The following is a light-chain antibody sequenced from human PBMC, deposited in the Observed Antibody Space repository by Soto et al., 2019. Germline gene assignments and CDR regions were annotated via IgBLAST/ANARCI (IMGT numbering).Light chain of an antibody. Sequence: DIVMTQIPLSLSVTPGRAASISCKSSQTARHSDGRTYLYWYRQKPGQPPHLLIYEVSNRFSGVPERFSGRGSGTDFTLNIRRVEADDVGVYYCLQNIDLPPTFGQGTKLEIK. CDR1: QTARHSDGRTY. CDR2: EVS. CDR3: LQNIDLPPT. V-gene: IGKV2D-29*01. J-gene: IGKJ2*01.